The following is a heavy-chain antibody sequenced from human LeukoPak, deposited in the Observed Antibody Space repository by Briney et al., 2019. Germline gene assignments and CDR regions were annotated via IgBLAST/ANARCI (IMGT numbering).Heavy chain of an antibody. CDR1: GYTFTSYG. V-gene: IGHV1-18*01. J-gene: IGHJ4*02. CDR3: ARGSDYVWGSYRYPDY. CDR2: ISAYNGNT. D-gene: IGHD3-16*02. Sequence: ASVTVSFKASGYTFTSYGISWVRQAPGQGLEWMGWISAYNGNTNYAQKLQGRVTMTTDTSTSTAYMELRSLRSDDTAVYYCARGSDYVWGSYRYPDYWGQGTLVTVS.